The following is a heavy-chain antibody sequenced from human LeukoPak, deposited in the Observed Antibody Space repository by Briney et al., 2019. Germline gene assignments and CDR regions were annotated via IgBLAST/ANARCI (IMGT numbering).Heavy chain of an antibody. CDR3: ARGSGSGDSWFDP. J-gene: IGHJ5*02. D-gene: IGHD6-19*01. CDR1: GGSIRNYF. V-gene: IGHV4-59*01. CDR2: IYYSGST. Sequence: SETLSLTCTVSGGSIRNYFWSWIRQPPGKGLEWIGDIYYSGSTNYDPSLKSRVTTSVDTSKNQFSLKLSFVTAADTAVYYCARGSGSGDSWFDPWGQGTLVTVSS.